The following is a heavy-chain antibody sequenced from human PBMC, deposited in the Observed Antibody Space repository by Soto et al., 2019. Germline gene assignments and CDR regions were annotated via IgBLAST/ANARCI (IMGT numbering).Heavy chain of an antibody. CDR1: GYTFTGYY. CDR2: INPNSGGT. CDR3: ATTLGYCSSTSCYAAFDI. Sequence: ASVKVSCKASGYTFTGYYMHWVRQAPGQGLEWMGWINPNSGGTNYAQKFQGWVTMTRDTSISTAYMELSRLRSDDTAVYYCATTLGYCSSTSCYAAFDIWGQRTMVTVSS. V-gene: IGHV1-2*04. D-gene: IGHD2-2*01. J-gene: IGHJ3*02.